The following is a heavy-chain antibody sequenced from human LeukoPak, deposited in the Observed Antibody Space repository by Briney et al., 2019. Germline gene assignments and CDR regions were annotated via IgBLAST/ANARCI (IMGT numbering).Heavy chain of an antibody. Sequence: GGSLRLSCAASGFTFNSYVMAWVRQAPGRGLDWVSSIGSSGGTSYPDSAKGRFTISRDNSKNTLYLQMNSLRAEDTAIYYCAKVASGADYWRQGSLVTDCS. D-gene: IGHD6-19*01. V-gene: IGHV3-23*01. CDR3: AKVASGADY. J-gene: IGHJ4*02. CDR2: IGSSGGT. CDR1: GFTFNSYV.